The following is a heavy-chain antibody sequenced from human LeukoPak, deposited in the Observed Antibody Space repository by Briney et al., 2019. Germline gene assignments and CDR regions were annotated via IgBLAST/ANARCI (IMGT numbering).Heavy chain of an antibody. CDR2: IHSDGST. V-gene: IGHV3-53*01. Sequence: LGGSLRLSCAASGFTFSDYYMSWIRQVPGKGLEWVSIIHSDGSTYYADSVKGRFTISRDNYKNTLYLQMNSLRGEDTAMYYCARDLDYFDSSGSHRRRNYFDYWGQGTLVTVSS. CDR3: ARDLDYFDSSGSHRRRNYFDY. J-gene: IGHJ4*02. CDR1: GFTFSDYY. D-gene: IGHD3-22*01.